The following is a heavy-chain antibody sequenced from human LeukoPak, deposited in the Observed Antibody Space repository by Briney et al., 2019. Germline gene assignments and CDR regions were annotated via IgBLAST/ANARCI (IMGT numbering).Heavy chain of an antibody. CDR3: ARGLFDIVVVPAAPYFDY. V-gene: IGHV4-34*01. CDR2: INHSGST. J-gene: IGHJ4*02. D-gene: IGHD2-2*01. Sequence: SETLSLTCAVYGGSFSGYYWSWIRQPPGKGLEWIGEINHSGSTNYSPSLKSRVTISVDTSKNQFSLKLSSVTAADTAVYYCARGLFDIVVVPAAPYFDYWGQGTLVTVPS. CDR1: GGSFSGYY.